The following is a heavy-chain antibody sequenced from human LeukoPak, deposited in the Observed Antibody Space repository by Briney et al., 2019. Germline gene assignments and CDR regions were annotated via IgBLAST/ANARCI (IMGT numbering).Heavy chain of an antibody. V-gene: IGHV3-33*01. CDR3: TSFITGTTS. CDR2: ICYDGSNK. J-gene: IGHJ5*02. CDR1: GFTFSSYG. Sequence: PGGSLRLSCAASGFTFSSYGMHWVRQAPGKGLEWVAVICYDGSNKYYADSVKGRFTISRDNSKNTLYLQMNSLRAEDTAVYYCTSFITGTTSWGQGTLVTVSS. D-gene: IGHD1-20*01.